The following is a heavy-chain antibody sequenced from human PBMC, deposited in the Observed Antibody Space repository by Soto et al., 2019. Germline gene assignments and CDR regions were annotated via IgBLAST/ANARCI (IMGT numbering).Heavy chain of an antibody. Sequence: SETLSLTCTVSGGSISNFYWSWIRQPPGKGLEWIGYIYYSGSTNYNPSLKSRVTISVDTSKNQFSLKLSSVTAADTAVYYCARDYCSGGSCYPDYWGQGTLVTVSS. CDR1: GGSISNFY. V-gene: IGHV4-59*01. D-gene: IGHD2-15*01. CDR2: IYYSGST. CDR3: ARDYCSGGSCYPDY. J-gene: IGHJ4*02.